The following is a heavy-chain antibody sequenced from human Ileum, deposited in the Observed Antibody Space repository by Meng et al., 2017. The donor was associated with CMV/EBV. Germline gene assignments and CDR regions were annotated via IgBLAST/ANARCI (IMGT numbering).Heavy chain of an antibody. V-gene: IGHV3-33*06. CDR3: AKDGGGSSWDGFFDS. Sequence: GESLKISCAASGFNFRRNAMHWVRQAPGKGLEWVAIIWFDESNKYYADSVKGRFTISGDNSKNMLYLQMNSLRAEDTAVYYCAKDGGGSSWDGFFDSWGQGSLVTVSS. CDR1: GFNFRRNA. CDR2: IWFDESNK. D-gene: IGHD6-13*01. J-gene: IGHJ4*02.